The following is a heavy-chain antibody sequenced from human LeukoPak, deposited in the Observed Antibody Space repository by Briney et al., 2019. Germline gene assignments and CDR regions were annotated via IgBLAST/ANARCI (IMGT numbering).Heavy chain of an antibody. Sequence: GGSLRLSCAASGFSFSSHVMHWVRQAPGKGLEWVSGISVSVGDTYYADSVKGRFTISRDNSKNTLNLQMNSLRAPDTALCSCAKDQNYESSGYYGGFDYWGQGTLVTVSS. V-gene: IGHV3-23*01. CDR2: ISVSVGDT. D-gene: IGHD3-22*01. J-gene: IGHJ4*02. CDR1: GFSFSSHV. CDR3: AKDQNYESSGYYGGFDY.